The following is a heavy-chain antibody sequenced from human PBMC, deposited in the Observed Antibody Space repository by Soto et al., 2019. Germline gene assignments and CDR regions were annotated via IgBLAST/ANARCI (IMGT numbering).Heavy chain of an antibody. J-gene: IGHJ4*02. CDR3: ARNGVIVGATHFDY. V-gene: IGHV1-69*13. CDR1: GGTFSSYA. CDR2: IIPIFGTA. D-gene: IGHD1-26*01. Sequence: ASVKVSCKASGGTFSSYAISWVRQAPGQGLEWMGGIIPIFGTANYAQKFQGRVTITADGSTSTAYMELSSLRSEDTAVYYCARNGVIVGATHFDYWGQGTLVTVSS.